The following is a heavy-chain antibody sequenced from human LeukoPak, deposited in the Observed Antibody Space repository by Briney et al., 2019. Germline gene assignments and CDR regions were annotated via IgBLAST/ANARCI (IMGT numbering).Heavy chain of an antibody. CDR3: ARDYDILTGYEVGYYMDV. Sequence: GGSLRLSCAASGFTFDDYAMHWVRQAPGKGLEWVSGISWNSGSIGYADSVKGRFTISRDNAKNSLYLQMNSLRAEDTAVYYCARDYDILTGYEVGYYMDVWGKGTTVTVSS. V-gene: IGHV3-9*01. CDR1: GFTFDDYA. D-gene: IGHD3-9*01. J-gene: IGHJ6*03. CDR2: ISWNSGSI.